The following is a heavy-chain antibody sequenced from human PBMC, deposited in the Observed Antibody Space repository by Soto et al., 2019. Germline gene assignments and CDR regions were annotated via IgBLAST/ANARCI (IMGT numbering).Heavy chain of an antibody. CDR3: ARADIVVVVAATLSYWFEP. CDR2: INHSGST. Sequence: SETLSLTCAVYGGSFSGYYWSWIRQPPGKGLEWIGEINHSGSTNYNPSLKSRVTISVDTSKNQFSLKLSSVTAADTAVYYCARADIVVVVAATLSYWFEPWGQGTLVTVSS. CDR1: GGSFSGYY. V-gene: IGHV4-34*01. J-gene: IGHJ5*02. D-gene: IGHD2-15*01.